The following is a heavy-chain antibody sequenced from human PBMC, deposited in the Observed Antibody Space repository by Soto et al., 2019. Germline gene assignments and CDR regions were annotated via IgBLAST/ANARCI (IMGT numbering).Heavy chain of an antibody. D-gene: IGHD4-17*01. J-gene: IGHJ4*02. CDR3: ARDPYGDYAFGGEY. Sequence: ASVKVSCKASGYTFTSYAMHWVRQAPGQRLEWMGWINAGNSNTKYSQKFQGRVTITRDTSASTAYMELSSLRSEDTAVYYCARDPYGDYAFGGEYWGQGTLVTVSS. CDR1: GYTFTSYA. V-gene: IGHV1-3*01. CDR2: INAGNSNT.